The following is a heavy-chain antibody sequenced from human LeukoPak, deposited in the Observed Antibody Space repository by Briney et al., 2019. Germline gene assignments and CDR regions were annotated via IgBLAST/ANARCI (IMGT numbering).Heavy chain of an antibody. J-gene: IGHJ4*02. CDR2: IKQDGSEK. CDR3: ARDKMTGDSYFDY. V-gene: IGHV3-7*01. CDR1: GFTFRSYA. Sequence: GGSLRLSCGASGFTFRSYAMSWVRQAPGKGLEWVAHIKQDGSEKNYVDSVKGRFTISRDNAKNSLLLQMDGLRAEDTAVYYCARDKMTGDSYFDYWGQGILVTVSS. D-gene: IGHD7-27*01.